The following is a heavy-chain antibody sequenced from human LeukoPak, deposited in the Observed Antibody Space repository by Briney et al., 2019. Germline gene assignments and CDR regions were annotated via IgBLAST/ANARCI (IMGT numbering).Heavy chain of an antibody. CDR3: ARPSYYDFWSGYYSSTHFDY. V-gene: IGHV4-39*01. CDR1: GVSISSSSYY. D-gene: IGHD3-3*01. J-gene: IGHJ4*02. CDR2: IYYSGST. Sequence: SETLSLTCTVSGVSISSSSYYWGWIRQPPGKGLEWIGSIYYSGSTYYNPSLKSRVTISVDTSKNQFSLKLSSVTAADTAVYYCARPSYYDFWSGYYSSTHFDYWGQGTPVTVSS.